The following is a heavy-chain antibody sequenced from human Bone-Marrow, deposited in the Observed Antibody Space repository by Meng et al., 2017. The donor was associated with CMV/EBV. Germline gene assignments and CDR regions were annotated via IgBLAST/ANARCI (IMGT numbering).Heavy chain of an antibody. V-gene: IGHV3-7*01. Sequence: GESLKISCAASGFTFSSYWMSWVRQAPGKGLEWVANIKQDGSEKYYVDAVKGRFTISRDNSKNTLYLQMNSLRAEDTAVYYCARDGTGWSRDHWGQGALVTVSS. CDR2: IKQDGSEK. J-gene: IGHJ4*02. D-gene: IGHD6-19*01. CDR3: ARDGTGWSRDH. CDR1: GFTFSSYW.